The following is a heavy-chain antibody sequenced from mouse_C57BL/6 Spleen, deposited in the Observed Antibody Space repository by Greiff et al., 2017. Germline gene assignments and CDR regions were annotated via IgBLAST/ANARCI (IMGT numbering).Heavy chain of an antibody. CDR3: ARPADYAYFDY. CDR2: IYPGSGNT. J-gene: IGHJ2*01. Sequence: QVQLQQSGAELVRPGASVKLSCKASGYTFTDYYINWVHQRPGQGLEWIARIYPGSGNTYYTEKVKGKATLTADKASSTAYMQLSSLKSEDSAVYYCARPADYAYFDYWGQGTTLTVSS. D-gene: IGHD2-4*01. V-gene: IGHV1-76*01. CDR1: GYTFTDYY.